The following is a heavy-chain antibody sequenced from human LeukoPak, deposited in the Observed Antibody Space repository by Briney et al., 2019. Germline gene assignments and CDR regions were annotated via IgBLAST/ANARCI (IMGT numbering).Heavy chain of an antibody. CDR2: IYPGDSDT. CDR3: ARRDYGGKHFDF. V-gene: IGHV5-51*01. Sequence: GGHLKSSLEGSGCRFSSYWIGGGRGGPGKRGVGMGIIYPGDSDTRYSPSFQGQVTISADKSISTAYLQWNSLKASDTAMYYCARRDYGGKHFDFWGQGTLVTVSS. CDR1: GCRFSSYW. D-gene: IGHD4-23*01. J-gene: IGHJ4*02.